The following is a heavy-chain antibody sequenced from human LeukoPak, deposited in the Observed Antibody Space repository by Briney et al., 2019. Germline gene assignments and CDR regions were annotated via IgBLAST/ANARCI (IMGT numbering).Heavy chain of an antibody. D-gene: IGHD3-3*01. CDR2: ISGNGGNT. J-gene: IGHJ5*02. CDR1: GFTFSSYA. CDR3: AKDPDDFWSGSNWFDP. Sequence: GGSLRLSCAASGFTFSSYAMSWVRQAPGKGLEWASTISGNGGNTYYADSVKGRFTISRDNSKNTLYLQMNSLRAEDTAVYYCAKDPDDFWSGSNWFDPWGQGTLVTVSS. V-gene: IGHV3-23*01.